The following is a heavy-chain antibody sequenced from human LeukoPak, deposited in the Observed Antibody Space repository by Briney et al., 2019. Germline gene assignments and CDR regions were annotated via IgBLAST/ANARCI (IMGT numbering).Heavy chain of an antibody. J-gene: IGHJ4*02. V-gene: IGHV4-34*01. Sequence: SETLSLTCAVYGEFFNSHYRTWIRQPPGKGLEWLGEINHSEDARYSPSLKSRVTISVDTSKNPFSMRLTSVSAADTAVYYCARVTGGRMSIFRVVPFHFDYWGQGTLVTVSS. D-gene: IGHD3-3*01. CDR1: GEFFNSHY. CDR2: INHSEDA. CDR3: ARVTGGRMSIFRVVPFHFDY.